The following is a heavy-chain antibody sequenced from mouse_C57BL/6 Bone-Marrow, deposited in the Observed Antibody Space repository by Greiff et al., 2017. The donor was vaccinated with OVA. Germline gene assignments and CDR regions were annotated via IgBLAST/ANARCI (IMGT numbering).Heavy chain of an antibody. CDR3: ARYARNYFDY. Sequence: EVMLVESEGGLVQPGSSMKLSCTASGFTFSDYYMAWVRQVPEKGLEWVANINYDGSSTYYLDSLKSRFIISRDNAKNILYLQMSSLKSEDTATYYCARYARNYFDYWGQGTTLTVSS. J-gene: IGHJ2*01. CDR1: GFTFSDYY. CDR2: INYDGSST. D-gene: IGHD2-14*01. V-gene: IGHV5-16*01.